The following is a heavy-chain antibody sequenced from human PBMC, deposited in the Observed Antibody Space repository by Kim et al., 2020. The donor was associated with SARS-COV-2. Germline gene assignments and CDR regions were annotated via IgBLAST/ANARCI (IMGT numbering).Heavy chain of an antibody. J-gene: IGHJ3*02. CDR2: ISYDGSNK. V-gene: IGHV3-30*18. Sequence: GGSLRLSCAASGFTFSSYGMHWVRQAPGKGLEWVAVISYDGSNKYYADSVKGRFTISRDNSKNTLYLQMNSLRAEDTAVYYCAKSLLTMIGAGARGGDAFDIWGQGTMVTVSS. D-gene: IGHD3-22*01. CDR1: GFTFSSYG. CDR3: AKSLLTMIGAGARGGDAFDI.